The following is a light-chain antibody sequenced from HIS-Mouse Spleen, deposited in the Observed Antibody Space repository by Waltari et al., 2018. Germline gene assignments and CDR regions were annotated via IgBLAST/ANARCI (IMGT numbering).Light chain of an antibody. V-gene: IGLV2-14*03. CDR2: DVS. Sequence: QSALTQPASVSGSPGQSITISCTGTSRDGGGYNYVSWYQQHPAQAPKLMIYDVSNRPSGVSNRFSGSKSGNTASLTISGLQAEDEADYYCSSYTSSSPVVFGGGTKLTVL. CDR1: SRDGGGYNY. J-gene: IGLJ2*01. CDR3: SSYTSSSPVV.